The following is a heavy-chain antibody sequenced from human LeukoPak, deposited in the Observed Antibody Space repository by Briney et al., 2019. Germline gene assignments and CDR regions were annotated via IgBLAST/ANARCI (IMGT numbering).Heavy chain of an antibody. CDR1: GFTFSSYW. CDR2: INSDGSST. J-gene: IGHJ4*02. Sequence: PGGSLRLSCAASGFTFSSYWMHWVRQAPGKGLVWVSRINSDGSSTSYADSVKGRFIISRDNAKNTLYLQMNSLRAEDTAVYYCARDSIVGATPFDYWGQGTLGTVSS. D-gene: IGHD1-26*01. V-gene: IGHV3-74*01. CDR3: ARDSIVGATPFDY.